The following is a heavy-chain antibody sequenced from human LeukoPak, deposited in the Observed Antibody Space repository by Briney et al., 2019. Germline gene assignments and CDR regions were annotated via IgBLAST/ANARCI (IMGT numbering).Heavy chain of an antibody. J-gene: IGHJ5*02. CDR1: GFTFSNYA. CDR3: AKGVSPFDP. Sequence: GSLRLSCAASGFTFSNYAMSWVRQAPGRGLEWVSKISGSGGSANYADSVKGRFTISRDNSRNTLYLQMNYLRAEDTAVYYCAKGVSPFDPWGQGTLVTVSS. D-gene: IGHD4-23*01. V-gene: IGHV3-23*01. CDR2: ISGSGGSA.